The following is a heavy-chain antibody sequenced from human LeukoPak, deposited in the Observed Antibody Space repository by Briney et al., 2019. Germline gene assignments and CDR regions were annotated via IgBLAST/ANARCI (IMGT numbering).Heavy chain of an antibody. Sequence: ASVKVSCKASGYTFTGYYMHWVRQAPGQGLEWMGWINPNSGGTNYAQKFQGRVTMTTDTSTSTAYMELRSLRSDDTAVYYCARAGVPAAMDFDYWGQGTLVTVSS. D-gene: IGHD2-2*01. CDR1: GYTFTGYY. CDR3: ARAGVPAAMDFDY. J-gene: IGHJ4*02. CDR2: INPNSGGT. V-gene: IGHV1-2*02.